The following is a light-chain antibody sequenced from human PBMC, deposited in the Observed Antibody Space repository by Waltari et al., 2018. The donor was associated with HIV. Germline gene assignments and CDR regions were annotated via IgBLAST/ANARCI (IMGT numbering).Light chain of an antibody. V-gene: IGLV3-10*01. Sequence: SDELTQPPSASVSPGQTARITCSGDALPKKYAYWYQQKSGQAPVLVIYEDSKRPSVIPKRFSGSSAGTMATLTINEAQVEDEADYYCYSTDSSGSRWVFGGGTKLTVL. CDR3: YSTDSSGSRWV. J-gene: IGLJ3*02. CDR2: EDS. CDR1: ALPKKY.